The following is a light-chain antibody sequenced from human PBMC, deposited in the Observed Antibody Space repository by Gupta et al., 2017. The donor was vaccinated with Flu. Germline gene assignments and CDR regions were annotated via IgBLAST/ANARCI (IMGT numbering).Light chain of an antibody. J-gene: IGKJ1*01. CDR1: QTVSSSY. CDR3: QLYGTSRT. CDR2: GAS. Sequence: PGTLSLSPGQRATLSCRASQTVSSSYLAWYQHKPGQAPRLLIYGASSRATGIPDRFSGSGSGTDFTLAISRLEPEDFAVYYCQLYGTSRTFGQGTKVEIK. V-gene: IGKV3-20*01.